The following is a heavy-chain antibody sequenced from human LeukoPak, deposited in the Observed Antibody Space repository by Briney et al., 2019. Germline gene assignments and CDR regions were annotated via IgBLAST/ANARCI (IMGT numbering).Heavy chain of an antibody. CDR1: GGSISSSH. D-gene: IGHD3-3*01. Sequence: PSETLSLTCTVSGGSISSSHWSWIRQPAEGGLGWIGHIYTNGGTNYNPSLKSQVTMSVDTSKNQFSLRLSSVTAADTAVYYCARLKKDFDHYFDYWGQGTLVTVSS. J-gene: IGHJ4*02. CDR3: ARLKKDFDHYFDY. CDR2: IYTNGGT. V-gene: IGHV4-4*07.